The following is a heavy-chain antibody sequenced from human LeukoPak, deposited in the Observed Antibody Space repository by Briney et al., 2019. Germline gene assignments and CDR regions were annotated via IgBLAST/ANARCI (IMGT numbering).Heavy chain of an antibody. V-gene: IGHV3-23*01. CDR2: ISGSGGST. J-gene: IGHJ4*02. CDR3: PKPKYSSGWGFDY. Sequence: GGSLRLACAASGFTFSSYGMSWVRQAPGKGLEWVSAISGSGGSTYYADSVKGRFTISRDNSKNTLYLQMNSLRAEDTAVYYCPKPKYSSGWGFDYWGQGTLVTVSS. D-gene: IGHD6-19*01. CDR1: GFTFSSYG.